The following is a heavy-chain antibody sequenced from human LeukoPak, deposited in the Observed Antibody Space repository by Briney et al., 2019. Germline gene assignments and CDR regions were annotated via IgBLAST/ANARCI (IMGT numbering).Heavy chain of an antibody. CDR2: INPNSGGT. CDR3: ARVPELLWFGELLGHYFDY. D-gene: IGHD3-10*01. Sequence: ASVKVSCKASGYSFTGYYIHWVRQAPGQGLEWMGRINPNSGGTNYARKFQGRVTMTRDTSISTAYMELRRLRSDDTAVYYCARVPELLWFGELLGHYFDYWGQGTLVTVSS. V-gene: IGHV1-2*06. CDR1: GYSFTGYY. J-gene: IGHJ4*02.